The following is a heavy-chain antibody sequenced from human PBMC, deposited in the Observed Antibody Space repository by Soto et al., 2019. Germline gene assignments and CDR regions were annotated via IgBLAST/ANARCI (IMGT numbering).Heavy chain of an antibody. CDR2: IYSDGST. Sequence: SETLSLTCTVSGGSIIGYYWSCIRQPAGKGLEWIGRIYSDGSTNYNPSLKSRVTMSVDTSKNQFSLKLTSMTAADTAMYYCARMRAAGTFDYWDQGTPVTVSS. J-gene: IGHJ4*01. D-gene: IGHD6-13*01. V-gene: IGHV4-4*07. CDR3: ARMRAAGTFDY. CDR1: GGSIIGYY.